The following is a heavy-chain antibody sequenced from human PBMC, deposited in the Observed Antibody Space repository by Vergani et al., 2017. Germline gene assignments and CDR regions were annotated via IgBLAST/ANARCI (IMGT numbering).Heavy chain of an antibody. CDR1: GDSVSSNSAA. CDR2: TYYRSKWYN. J-gene: IGHJ4*02. V-gene: IGHV6-1*01. D-gene: IGHD3-10*01. Sequence: QVQLQQSGPGLVKPSQTLSLTCAISGDSVSSNSAAWNWIRQSPSRGLEWLGRTYYRSKWYNDYAVSVKSRITINPDTSKNQFSLQLNSVTPEDTAVYYCAREPYYYGSGSYFYYFDYWGQGTLVTVSS. CDR3: AREPYYYGSGSYFYYFDY.